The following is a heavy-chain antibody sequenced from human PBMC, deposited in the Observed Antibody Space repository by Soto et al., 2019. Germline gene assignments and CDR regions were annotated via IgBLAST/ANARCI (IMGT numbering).Heavy chain of an antibody. V-gene: IGHV1-69*12. CDR3: ASGIQLWLRRINNGYSG. CDR1: GGTFSTYA. Sequence: QVQLVQSGAEVKKPESSVKVSCKAPGGTFSTYAISWVRQAPGQGLEWMGGIIPMFGTANYAQSFQDRVTITAHESTNAVYMEPSRLRSADTAVYFCASGIQLWLRRINNGYSGWGQGTLVTVSS. D-gene: IGHD5-18*01. J-gene: IGHJ4*02. CDR2: IIPMFGTA.